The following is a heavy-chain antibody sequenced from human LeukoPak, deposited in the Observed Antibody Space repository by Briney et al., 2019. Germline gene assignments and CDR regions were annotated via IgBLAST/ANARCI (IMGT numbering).Heavy chain of an antibody. Sequence: GGSLRLSCAASGFTVSSKYMGWVRQAPGKGLEWVSVIHPGGTIYYADSVKGTFTISRDNSSNTLYLEMNTLRVEDTAVYYCAMYSSAWYAVHWGQGTLVTVPS. CDR1: GFTVSSKY. CDR3: AMYSSAWYAVH. J-gene: IGHJ4*02. V-gene: IGHV3-66*01. CDR2: IHPGGTI. D-gene: IGHD6-19*01.